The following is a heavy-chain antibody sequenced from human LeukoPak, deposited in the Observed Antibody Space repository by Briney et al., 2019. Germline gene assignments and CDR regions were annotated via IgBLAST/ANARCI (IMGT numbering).Heavy chain of an antibody. D-gene: IGHD2-8*02. CDR3: AREEGLVLDY. Sequence: GRSLRLSCAAFGFTFSSYAMHWVRQAPGKGLEWVAVISYDGSNKYYADSVKGRFTISRDYSKNTLYLQMNSLRAEDTAVYYCAREEGLVLDYWGQGTLVTVSS. CDR2: ISYDGSNK. CDR1: GFTFSSYA. V-gene: IGHV3-30-3*01. J-gene: IGHJ4*02.